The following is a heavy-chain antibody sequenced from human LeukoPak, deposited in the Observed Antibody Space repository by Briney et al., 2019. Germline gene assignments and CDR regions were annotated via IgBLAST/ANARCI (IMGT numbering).Heavy chain of an antibody. CDR1: GYTFTGYY. J-gene: IGHJ4*02. CDR2: INPNSGGT. CDR3: ASLAAAGTGEGYLDY. D-gene: IGHD6-13*01. V-gene: IGHV1-2*02. Sequence: ASVKVSCKASGYTFTGYYMNWVRQAPGQGLEWMGWINPNSGGTNYAQKFQGRVTMTRDTSISTAYMELSRLRSDDTAVYYCASLAAAGTGEGYLDYWGQGTLVTVSS.